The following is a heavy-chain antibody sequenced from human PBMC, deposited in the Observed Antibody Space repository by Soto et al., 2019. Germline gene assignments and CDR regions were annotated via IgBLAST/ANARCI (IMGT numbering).Heavy chain of an antibody. V-gene: IGHV3-23*01. D-gene: IGHD3-10*01. CDR3: AKGLSGSGAYQWFDP. CDR2: ISGGGDNT. J-gene: IGHJ5*02. CDR1: AFTFSRFA. Sequence: EVQLLESGGGLVQPGGSLRLSCAASAFTFSRFAMSWVRQTPGNGLEWVSAISGGGDNTFYADSVKGRFTISRDNSKNTLYLQMNGLRVEDTAVYYCAKGLSGSGAYQWFDPWSQGTLVTVSS.